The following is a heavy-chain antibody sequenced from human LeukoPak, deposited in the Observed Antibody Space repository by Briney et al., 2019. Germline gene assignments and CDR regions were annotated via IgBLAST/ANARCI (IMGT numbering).Heavy chain of an antibody. Sequence: SETLSLTCTVSGGSISSYYWSWIRQPPGKGLEWIGYIYYSGSTSYNPSLKSRVTISVDTSKNQFSLKLSSVTAADTAVYYCARGGYFPTNWGQGTLVTVSS. CDR1: GGSISSYY. D-gene: IGHD3-22*01. CDR3: ARGGYFPTN. CDR2: IYYSGST. J-gene: IGHJ4*02. V-gene: IGHV4-59*01.